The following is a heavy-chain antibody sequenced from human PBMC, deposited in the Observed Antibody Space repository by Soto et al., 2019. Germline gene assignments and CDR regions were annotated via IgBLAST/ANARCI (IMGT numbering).Heavy chain of an antibody. Sequence: QVQLQESGPGLVKSSQTLSLTCIVSVGSLSSGDYYWSWLRQHTGKGLEWIGYITYSGSTYYNPSLKSRVTISIDTSNNQFSLKLNSATAADTAVYYCAREDWADKARFDPWGQGTLVTVSS. V-gene: IGHV4-31*03. J-gene: IGHJ5*02. D-gene: IGHD2-21*01. CDR2: ITYSGST. CDR3: AREDWADKARFDP. CDR1: VGSLSSGDYY.